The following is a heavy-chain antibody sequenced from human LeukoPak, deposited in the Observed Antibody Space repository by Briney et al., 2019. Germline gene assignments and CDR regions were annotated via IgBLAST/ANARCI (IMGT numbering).Heavy chain of an antibody. D-gene: IGHD3-16*01. CDR1: GYTFTSYG. J-gene: IGHJ4*02. CDR2: IDPNSGVT. V-gene: IGHV1-2*02. Sequence: ASVKVSCKASGYTFTSYGISWVRQAPGQGLEWMGWIDPNSGVTNYAQKFQGRVTMTRDTSISTAYMELSSLRSEDTAVYYCARDNDSRDPPHFDYWGQGTLVTVSS. CDR3: ARDNDSRDPPHFDY.